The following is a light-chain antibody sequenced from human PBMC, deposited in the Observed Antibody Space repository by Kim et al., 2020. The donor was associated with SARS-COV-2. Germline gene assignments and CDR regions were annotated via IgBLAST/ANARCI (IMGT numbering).Light chain of an antibody. CDR2: DFT. CDR3: SSYTSTSAV. Sequence: PGQSITFSCNATTGDVGAYHYVSWFQQHPGKAPKLIIYDFTKRPSGLSNRFSGSKSGNTASLTISGLQAEDEADYYCSSYTSTSAVFGTGTKVTVL. V-gene: IGLV2-14*03. J-gene: IGLJ1*01. CDR1: TGDVGAYHY.